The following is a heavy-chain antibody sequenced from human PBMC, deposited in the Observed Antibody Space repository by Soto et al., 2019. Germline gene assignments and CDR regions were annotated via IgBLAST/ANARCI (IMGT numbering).Heavy chain of an antibody. CDR2: ISGSGGST. V-gene: IGHV3-23*01. D-gene: IGHD3-22*01. J-gene: IGHJ4*02. CDR3: ATEGYYYGSSCYYYIDY. Sequence: GGSLRLSCAASGFTFSGYPMSWVRQAPGKGLEWVSSISGSGGSTYYADSVKGRFTISRDNSKNTLYLQMNSLRAEDTAVYYCATEGYYYGSSCYYYIDYWGQGTLVTVSS. CDR1: GFTFSGYP.